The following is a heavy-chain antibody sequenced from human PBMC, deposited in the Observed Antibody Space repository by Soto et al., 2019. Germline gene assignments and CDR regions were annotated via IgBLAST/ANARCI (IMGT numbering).Heavy chain of an antibody. D-gene: IGHD1-26*01. V-gene: IGHV3-21*01. CDR2: ISSSSTYI. CDR3: ARGYSEFDY. J-gene: IGHJ4*02. Sequence: EVQLVESGGGLVKPGGSLRLSCAASGFTFSTYTMNWVRQAPGKGLEWVSSISSSSTYIYYADSMKGRFTISRDNAKNSLFLQMNSLRAEDTAVYYYARGYSEFDYWGQGTLVTVSS. CDR1: GFTFSTYT.